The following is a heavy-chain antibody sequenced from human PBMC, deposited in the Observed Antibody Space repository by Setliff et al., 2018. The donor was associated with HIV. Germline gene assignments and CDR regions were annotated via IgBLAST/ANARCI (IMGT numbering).Heavy chain of an antibody. D-gene: IGHD3-9*01. J-gene: IGHJ4*02. CDR1: GGTFSRYA. CDR2: IIPIVGIP. Sequence: GASVKVSCKASGGTFSRYAIAWVRQAPGQGLEWMGGIIPIVGIPNYAQKFRGRVSITADTSTTTAYMELSSLRSEDTALYYCAGSILTGYYTFGADYWGQGTLVTVSS. V-gene: IGHV1-69*10. CDR3: AGSILTGYYTFGADY.